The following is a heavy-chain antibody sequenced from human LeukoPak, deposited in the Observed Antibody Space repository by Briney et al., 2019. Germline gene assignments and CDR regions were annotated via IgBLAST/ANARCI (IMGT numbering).Heavy chain of an antibody. J-gene: IGHJ4*02. CDR3: ARLPRYCSSTSCPFDY. V-gene: IGHV4-39*01. CDR1: GGSISSYY. D-gene: IGHD2-2*01. CDR2: IYYSGTT. Sequence: PSETLSLTCTVSGGSISSYYWAWIRQPPGKGLEWIGSIYYSGTTYYNPSLKSRVTISVDTSKTQFSLKLSSVTAADTAVYYCARLPRYCSSTSCPFDYWGQGTLVTVSS.